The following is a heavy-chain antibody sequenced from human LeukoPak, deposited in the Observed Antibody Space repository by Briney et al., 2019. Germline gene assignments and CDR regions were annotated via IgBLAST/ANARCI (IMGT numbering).Heavy chain of an antibody. V-gene: IGHV1-2*02. CDR2: INHKNGGT. Sequence: ASVKVSCKASGYNFAHNIHWVRQAPGQGHEVMGWINHKNGGTKYAQNFQGRVTMTRDTSISTVYMELSSLGSDDTAVYYCVVSIQAAAIPAFDSWGQGTLVTVSS. J-gene: IGHJ4*02. CDR3: VVSIQAAAIPAFDS. CDR1: GYNFAHN. D-gene: IGHD6-25*01.